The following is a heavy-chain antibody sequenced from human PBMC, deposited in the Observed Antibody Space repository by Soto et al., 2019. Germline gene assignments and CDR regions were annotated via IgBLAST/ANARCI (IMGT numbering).Heavy chain of an antibody. D-gene: IGHD4-17*01. CDR1: GFTFSSYG. CDR3: AKDLSLYGDYDDHYFDY. J-gene: IGHJ4*02. CDR2: ISYDGSKK. V-gene: IGHV3-30*18. Sequence: QVQLVESGGGVVQPGRSLRLSCAASGFTFSSYGMHWVHQAPGKGLEWVAVISYDGSKKYYADSVKGRFTISRDNSKNGMHVQLNSLRAEDTAVYYCAKDLSLYGDYDDHYFDYWGQGNLVTVSS.